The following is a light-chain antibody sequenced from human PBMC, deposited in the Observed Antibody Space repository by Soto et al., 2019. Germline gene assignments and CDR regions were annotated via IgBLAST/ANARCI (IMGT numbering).Light chain of an antibody. J-gene: IGLJ2*01. CDR2: AVS. CDR3: SSYTTTATVI. V-gene: IGLV2-14*01. CDR1: SSDVGAYNY. Sequence: QSALTQPASVSGSLGQSITVSCTGTSSDVGAYNYVSWYQQSPGRTPKLLIYAVSNRPSGVSNRFSGPKSGNTASLTISGLQADDEADYYCSSYTTTATVIFGGGTKLTVL.